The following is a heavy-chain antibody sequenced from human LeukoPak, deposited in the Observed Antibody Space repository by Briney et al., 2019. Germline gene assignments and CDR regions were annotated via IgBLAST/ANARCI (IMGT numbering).Heavy chain of an antibody. Sequence: GALRLSCAASGFTFDDYAMHWVRQAPVKVLDWVSLISVDCGSTYYADSVMGRFTVSRDNSTKSLVRQMNSPPTPATASSYCATATPGGHDYPVWGHGPLVPVSS. CDR2: ISVDCGST. CDR1: GFTFDDYA. D-gene: IGHD5-12*01. J-gene: IGHJ4*01. V-gene: IGHV3-43*02. CDR3: ATATPGGHDYPV.